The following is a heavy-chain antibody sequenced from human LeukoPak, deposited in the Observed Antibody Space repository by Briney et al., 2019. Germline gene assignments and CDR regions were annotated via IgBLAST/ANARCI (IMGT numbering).Heavy chain of an antibody. CDR2: INPNSGGT. J-gene: IGHJ4*02. Sequence: GASVKVSCKASGYTFTGYYMHWVRQAPGQGLEWMGWINPNSGGTNYAQKFQGRVTMTRDTSISTAYMELSRLRSDDTAVYYCARDISGDDSIPSDYWGQGTLVTVSS. V-gene: IGHV1-2*02. D-gene: IGHD3-22*01. CDR3: ARDISGDDSIPSDY. CDR1: GYTFTGYY.